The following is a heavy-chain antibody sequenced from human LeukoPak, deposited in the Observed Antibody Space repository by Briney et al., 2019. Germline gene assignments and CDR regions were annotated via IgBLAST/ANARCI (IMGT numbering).Heavy chain of an antibody. CDR3: ARGNGYNDAIDI. CDR1: GFTFSSYA. CDR2: ISRGGTT. V-gene: IGHV3-23*01. D-gene: IGHD5-24*01. J-gene: IGHJ3*02. Sequence: GGSLRLSCVASGFTFSSYAMSWVRQAPGKGLEWLSVISRGGTTYYADSVKGRFTISRDNSKNTLYVQMNSLRAEDTAVYYCARGNGYNDAIDIWGQGTMVTVSS.